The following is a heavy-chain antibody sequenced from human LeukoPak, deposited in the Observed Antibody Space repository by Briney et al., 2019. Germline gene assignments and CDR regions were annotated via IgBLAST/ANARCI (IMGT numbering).Heavy chain of an antibody. CDR3: ARGQPYSSSWSSMGFDP. J-gene: IGHJ5*02. Sequence: GASVKVSCKASGYTFTSYDINWVRQATGQGLEWMGWMNPNSGNTGYAQKFQGRVTMTRNTSISTAYMELSSLRSEDTAVYYCARGQPYSSSWSSMGFDPWGQGTLVTVSS. D-gene: IGHD6-13*01. CDR1: GYTFTSYD. V-gene: IGHV1-8*01. CDR2: MNPNSGNT.